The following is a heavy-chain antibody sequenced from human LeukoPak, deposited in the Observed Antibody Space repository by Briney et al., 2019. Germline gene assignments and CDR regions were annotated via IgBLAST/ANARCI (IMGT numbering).Heavy chain of an antibody. J-gene: IGHJ5*02. Sequence: GASVKVSCKASGYTFSGYSTCWVRQAPGQGLEWMGCTNSNFYDTFYAQKFQGRVIMTRDTSINTAFMELSSLTSDDTAVYYCARDRDAVGATCWFDPWGQGTLVTVSS. D-gene: IGHD1-26*01. CDR2: TNSNFYDT. CDR1: GYTFSGYS. CDR3: ARDRDAVGATCWFDP. V-gene: IGHV1-2*02.